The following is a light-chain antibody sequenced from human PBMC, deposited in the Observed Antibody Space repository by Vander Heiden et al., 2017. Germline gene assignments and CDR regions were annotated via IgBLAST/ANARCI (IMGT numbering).Light chain of an antibody. CDR2: AAS. CDR3: QQYNNWPYT. Sequence: ELVMTQSPATLSVSPGEGATLSCRASQSVGSNLAWYQQKPGQAPRLLIHAASTRATGIPARFSGSGSGTEFSLTISSLQSEDFALYYCQQYNNWPYTFGQGTKLEIK. V-gene: IGKV3-15*01. J-gene: IGKJ2*01. CDR1: QSVGSN.